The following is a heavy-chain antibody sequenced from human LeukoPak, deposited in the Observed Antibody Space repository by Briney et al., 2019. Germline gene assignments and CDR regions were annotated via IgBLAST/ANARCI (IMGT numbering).Heavy chain of an antibody. CDR2: IYWNDDK. V-gene: IGHV2-5*01. CDR1: GFSLSTSGVG. Sequence: GSGPTLVKPTQTLTLTCTFSGFSLSTSGVGVGWIRQPPGKALEWLALIYWNDDKRYSTSLKSRLTITKDTSKNQVVLSMTNMDPVDTATYYCAHRSSGWPYDYWGQGTLVTVSS. J-gene: IGHJ4*02. CDR3: AHRSSGWPYDY. D-gene: IGHD6-19*01.